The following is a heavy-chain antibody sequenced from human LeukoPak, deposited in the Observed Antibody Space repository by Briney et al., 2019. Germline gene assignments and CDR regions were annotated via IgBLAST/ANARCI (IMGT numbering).Heavy chain of an antibody. Sequence: SETLSLTCTVSGGSISSDYWSWVRQPPGKGLEWIGDISYSGSTNYNPSLKSRVTISLDTSRNPFSLKVTPVTGADAAVYYCARESCDDCPQTIWGQGTLVTVSS. J-gene: IGHJ4*02. V-gene: IGHV4-59*12. CDR3: ARESCDDCPQTI. D-gene: IGHD2-21*02. CDR1: GGSISSDY. CDR2: ISYSGST.